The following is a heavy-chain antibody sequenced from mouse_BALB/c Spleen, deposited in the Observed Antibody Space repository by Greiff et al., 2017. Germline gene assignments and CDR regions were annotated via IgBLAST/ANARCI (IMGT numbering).Heavy chain of an antibody. CDR3: ARQGYDYPFAY. CDR2: ISYSGST. Sequence: DVKLQESGPGLVKPSQSLSLTCTVTGYSITSDYAWNWIRQFPGNKLEWMGYISYSGSTSYNPSLKSRISITRDTSKNQFFLQLNSVTTEDTATYYCARQGYDYPFAYWGQGTLVTVSA. V-gene: IGHV3-2*02. D-gene: IGHD2-4*01. J-gene: IGHJ3*01. CDR1: GYSITSDYA.